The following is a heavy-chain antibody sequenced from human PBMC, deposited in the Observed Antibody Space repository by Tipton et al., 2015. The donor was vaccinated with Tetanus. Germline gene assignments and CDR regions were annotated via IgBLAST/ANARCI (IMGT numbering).Heavy chain of an antibody. Sequence: QLVQSGAEVKKPGSSVKVSCKVSGGTFSSYAISWVRQAPGQGLEWMGGIIPIFGTANYAQKFQGRVTITADESTSTAYMEVSSLRSEDTAVYYCAGVRTVVPAAMVRFDPWGQGTLVTVSS. CDR1: GGTFSSYA. D-gene: IGHD2-2*01. CDR3: AGVRTVVPAAMVRFDP. CDR2: IIPIFGTA. J-gene: IGHJ5*02. V-gene: IGHV1-69*01.